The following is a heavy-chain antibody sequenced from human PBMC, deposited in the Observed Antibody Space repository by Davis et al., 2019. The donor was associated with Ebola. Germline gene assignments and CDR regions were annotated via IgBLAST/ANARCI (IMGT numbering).Heavy chain of an antibody. D-gene: IGHD3-22*01. CDR2: IGGNGGST. V-gene: IGHV3-23*01. J-gene: IGHJ3*02. CDR3: AREVDYYDSSGYYDAFDI. CDR1: GFTFSGYA. Sequence: GESLKISCAASGFTFSGYAMSWVRQAPGKGLEWVSAIGGNGGSTYYADSVKGRFTISRDNSKNTLYLQMNSLRAEDTAVYYCAREVDYYDSSGYYDAFDIWGQGTMVTVSS.